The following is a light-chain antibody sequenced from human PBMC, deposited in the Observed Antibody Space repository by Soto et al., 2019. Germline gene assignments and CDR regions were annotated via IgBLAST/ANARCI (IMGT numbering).Light chain of an antibody. V-gene: IGLV2-11*01. CDR3: CSYVTTPEI. CDR2: DGN. J-gene: IGLJ1*01. Sequence: QSVLAQPRSVSGSPGQLLTISCTGTSSDVGDYRYVSWYQQYPGKAPKLVIYDGNKRPSGVPDRFSGSNSGNTASLTISGLQAEDEADYYCCSYVTTPEIFGTGTRSPS. CDR1: SSDVGDYRY.